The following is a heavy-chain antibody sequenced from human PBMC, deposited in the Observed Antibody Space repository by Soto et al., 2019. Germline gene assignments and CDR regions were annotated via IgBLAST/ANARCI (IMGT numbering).Heavy chain of an antibody. Sequence: PGESLKISCKGSGYSFTSYWIGWVRQMPGKGLEWMGIIYPADSDTRYSPSFQGQVTISADKSISTAYLQWNSLKASDTAIYYCARSREYSFGYKSPFDVWGQGTTVTV. CDR1: GYSFTSYW. V-gene: IGHV5-51*01. D-gene: IGHD5-18*01. J-gene: IGHJ3*01. CDR2: IYPADSDT. CDR3: ARSREYSFGYKSPFDV.